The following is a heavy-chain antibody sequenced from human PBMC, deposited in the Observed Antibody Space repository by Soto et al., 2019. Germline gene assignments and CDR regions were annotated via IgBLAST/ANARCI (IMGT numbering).Heavy chain of an antibody. V-gene: IGHV6-1*01. J-gene: IGHJ4*02. CDR1: GDSVSSNSAA. CDR3: ARIAMSVTPV. CDR2: TYYRSKWCN. D-gene: IGHD6-19*01. Sequence: QVQLQQSGPGLVRPSQTLSLTCAISGDSVSSNSAAWNWIRQSTSRGLEWLGRTYYRSKWCNDYALSVKSRITINPDPSKNQFYLQLESVTPEDPAVYYCARIAMSVTPVWGQGALVTVSS.